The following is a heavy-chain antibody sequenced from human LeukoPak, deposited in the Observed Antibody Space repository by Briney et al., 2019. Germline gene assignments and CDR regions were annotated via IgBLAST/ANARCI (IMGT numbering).Heavy chain of an antibody. Sequence: PGGSLRLSCAAPGFTVSSNYMSWVRQAPGKGLEWVSVIYSGGSTYYADSVKGRFTISRDNSKNTLYLQMNSLRAEDTAVYYCARGLYRDAFDIWGQGTMVTVSS. D-gene: IGHD3-3*01. CDR1: GFTVSSNY. CDR3: ARGLYRDAFDI. CDR2: IYSGGST. J-gene: IGHJ3*02. V-gene: IGHV3-53*01.